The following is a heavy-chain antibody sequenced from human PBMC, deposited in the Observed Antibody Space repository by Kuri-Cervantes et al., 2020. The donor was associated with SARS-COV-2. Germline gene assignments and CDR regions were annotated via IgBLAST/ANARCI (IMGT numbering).Heavy chain of an antibody. J-gene: IGHJ5*02. D-gene: IGHD5-18*01. CDR3: ARECLARGVDTAMVWSGWFDP. V-gene: IGHV4-61*08. Sequence: ESLKISCTVSGGSVSGGDYYWNWIRQPPGKGLEWIGYIYYSGGTNYNPSLKSRVTISADMSKNEFSLKLNSVTAADTAVYYCARECLARGVDTAMVWSGWFDPWGQGTLVTVSS. CDR1: GGSVSGGDYY. CDR2: IYYSGGT.